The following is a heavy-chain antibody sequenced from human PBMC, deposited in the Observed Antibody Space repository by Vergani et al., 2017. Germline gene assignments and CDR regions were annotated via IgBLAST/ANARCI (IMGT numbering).Heavy chain of an antibody. CDR2: ISSSGSTI. CDR1: GFTFSDYY. CDR3: AGDGSERYYYGSGRPPTHVDV. V-gene: IGHV3-11*01. J-gene: IGHJ6*04. D-gene: IGHD3-10*01. Sequence: QVQLVESGGGLVKPGGSLRLSCAASGFTFSDYYMSWIRQAPGKGLEWVSYISSSGSTIYYADSVKGRFTISRDNAKNSLYLQMNSLRAEDTAVYYCAGDGSERYYYGSGRPPTHVDVWGKGTTVTVSS.